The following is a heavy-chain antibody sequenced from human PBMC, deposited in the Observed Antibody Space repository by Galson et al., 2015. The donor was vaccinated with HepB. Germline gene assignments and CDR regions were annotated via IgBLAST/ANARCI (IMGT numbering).Heavy chain of an antibody. CDR3: ARDLYYDSSGYSNKGD. CDR1: GFTFSSYG. Sequence: SLRLSCAASGFTFSSYGMHWVRQAPGKGLEWVAVIWYDGSNKYYADSVKSRFTISRDNSKNTLYLQMNSLRAEDTAVYYCARDLYYDSSGYSNKGDWGQGTLVTVSS. D-gene: IGHD3-22*01. V-gene: IGHV3-33*01. J-gene: IGHJ4*02. CDR2: IWYDGSNK.